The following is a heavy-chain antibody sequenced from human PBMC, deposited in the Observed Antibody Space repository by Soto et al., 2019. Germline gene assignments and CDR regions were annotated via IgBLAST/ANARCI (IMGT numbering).Heavy chain of an antibody. CDR3: VRDCSGGGCYSDYGMVV. D-gene: IGHD2-15*01. CDR1: CESISSYY. CDR2: IYISGST. V-gene: IGHV4-4*07. Sequence: PSETLSLTCTVSCESISSYYWSWIRQPAGKGLEWIGRIYISGSTDYNPSLKSRVSMSVDRSKNQFSLKLTSVTAADTAVYYCVRDCSGGGCYSDYGMVVWGQGTTGTVS. J-gene: IGHJ6*02.